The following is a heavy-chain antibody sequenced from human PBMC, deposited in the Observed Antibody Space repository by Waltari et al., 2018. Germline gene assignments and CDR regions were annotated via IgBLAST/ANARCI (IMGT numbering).Heavy chain of an antibody. J-gene: IGHJ4*02. CDR1: GYPFFNYA. D-gene: IGHD7-27*01. CDR3: ARYADWGRQNFCFDY. CDR2: IDTSSARP. V-gene: IGHV7-4-1*02. Sequence: QVQLVQSESELKKAGASVKISCKASGYPFFNYASNWVRQAPGQGLEWMGWIDTSSARPTYAQDFTGRFVFSLDISVRTAYLLISDLRADDTAVYYCARYADWGRQNFCFDYWGQGTLVAVSS.